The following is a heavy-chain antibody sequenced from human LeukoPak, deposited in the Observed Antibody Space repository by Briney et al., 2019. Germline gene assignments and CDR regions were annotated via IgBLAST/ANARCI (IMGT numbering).Heavy chain of an antibody. Sequence: SETLSLTRTVCGDSIRSGYYWGWIRQPPGNGLEWIGSIYHSGSTYYNPSLKSRVTISVDTSKNQFSLKLSSVTAADTAVYYCLTYYYGSGSFDYWGQGTLVTVSS. V-gene: IGHV4-38-2*02. CDR1: GDSIRSGYY. CDR2: IYHSGST. J-gene: IGHJ4*02. D-gene: IGHD3-10*01. CDR3: LTYYYGSGSFDY.